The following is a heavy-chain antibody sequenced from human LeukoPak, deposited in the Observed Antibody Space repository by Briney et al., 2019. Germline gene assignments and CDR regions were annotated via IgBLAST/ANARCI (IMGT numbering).Heavy chain of an antibody. J-gene: IGHJ6*02. CDR3: ARGPNYYDFWSGYWKYYYYGMDV. D-gene: IGHD3-3*01. V-gene: IGHV1-8*01. Sequence: GASVKVSCKASGYTFTSYDINWVRQATGQGLEWMGWMNPNSGNTGYAQKFQGRVTMTRSTSISTAYMELSSLRSEDTAVYYCARGPNYYDFWSGYWKYYYYGMDVWGQGTTVTVSS. CDR1: GYTFTSYD. CDR2: MNPNSGNT.